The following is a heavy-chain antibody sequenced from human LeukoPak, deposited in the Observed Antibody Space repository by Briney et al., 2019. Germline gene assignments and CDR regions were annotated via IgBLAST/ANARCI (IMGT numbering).Heavy chain of an antibody. CDR1: GFTFSDYY. CDR2: ISGGGGYT. CDR3: AKGPSSGPPYYFDY. V-gene: IGHV3-23*01. Sequence: GGSLRLSCAASGFTFSDYYMSWIRQAPGRGLEWVSTISGGGGYTYYADSVKGRFTISRDSSKNALYLQMNSLRDEDTAVYYCAKGPSSGPPYYFDYWGQGTLVTVSS. D-gene: IGHD5-12*01. J-gene: IGHJ4*02.